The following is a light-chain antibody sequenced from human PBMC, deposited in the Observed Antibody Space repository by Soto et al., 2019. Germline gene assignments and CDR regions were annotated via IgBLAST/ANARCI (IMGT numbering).Light chain of an antibody. V-gene: IGKV1-5*01. CDR3: QQYNSYWT. J-gene: IGKJ1*01. CDR2: DAS. Sequence: DIQMTHSPSTLSASVGERVTITSRASQSISSWLAWYQQKPGKAPKLLIYDASSLESGVPSRFSGSGSGTEFTLTISSLQPDDFATYYCQQYNSYWTFGQGTKV. CDR1: QSISSW.